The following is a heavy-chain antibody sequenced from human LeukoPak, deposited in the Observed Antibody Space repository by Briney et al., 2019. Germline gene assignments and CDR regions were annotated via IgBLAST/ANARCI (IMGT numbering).Heavy chain of an antibody. J-gene: IGHJ3*02. V-gene: IGHV3-49*03. CDR1: GFTFGDYA. CDR3: SRDLSYYYDSSGAFDI. CDR2: IRNKAYGGTT. D-gene: IGHD3-22*01. Sequence: GGSLRLSCTGSGFTFGDYAMSWFRQAPGKGLEGVGFIRNKAYGGTTEYAASVKGRFSISRDDSKNIAYLQMNSLKTEDTAVYYCSRDLSYYYDSSGAFDIWGQGKMVTVSS.